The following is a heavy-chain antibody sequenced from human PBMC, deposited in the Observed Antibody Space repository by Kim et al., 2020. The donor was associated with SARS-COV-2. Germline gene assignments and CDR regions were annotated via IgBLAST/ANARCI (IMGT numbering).Heavy chain of an antibody. J-gene: IGHJ4*02. CDR3: ARGYSGYVYFDY. Sequence: SRPAFQGQVTSSADKSIRTAYLQWSSLKASDTAMYYCARGYSGYVYFDYWGQGTLVTVSS. V-gene: IGHV5-51*01. D-gene: IGHD5-12*01.